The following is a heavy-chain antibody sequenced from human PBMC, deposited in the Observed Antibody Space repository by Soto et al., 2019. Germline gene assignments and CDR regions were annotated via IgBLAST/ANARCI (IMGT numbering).Heavy chain of an antibody. V-gene: IGHV3-7*01. CDR2: IKQDGSEK. CDR3: ARKAVGGIAARPAGYRYYYYYMDV. D-gene: IGHD6-6*01. Sequence: GGSLRLSCAASGFTFSSYWMSWVRQAPGKGLEWVANIKQDGSEKYYVDSVKGRFTISRDNAKNSRYLQMNSLRAEDTAVYYCARKAVGGIAARPAGYRYYYYYMDVWGKGTTVTVSS. J-gene: IGHJ6*03. CDR1: GFTFSSYW.